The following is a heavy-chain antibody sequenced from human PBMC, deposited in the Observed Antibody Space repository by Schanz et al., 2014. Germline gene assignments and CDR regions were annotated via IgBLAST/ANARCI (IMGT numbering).Heavy chain of an antibody. D-gene: IGHD3-10*01. CDR2: IIPILGIT. CDR1: GYTFTTYY. J-gene: IGHJ6*02. CDR3: VRDAGWAFGDYHGMDV. V-gene: IGHV1-69*09. Sequence: QVQLVQSGAEVKKPGASVKVSCKASGYTFTTYYIHWVRQAPGQGLEWMGRIIPILGITNVAQTFQDRVTMTADKSTSTVYMELRSLISDDTAVYYCVRDAGWAFGDYHGMDVWGQGTSXTVSS.